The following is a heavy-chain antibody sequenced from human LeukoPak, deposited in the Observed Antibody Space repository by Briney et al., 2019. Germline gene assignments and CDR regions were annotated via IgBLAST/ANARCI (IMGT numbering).Heavy chain of an antibody. CDR1: GGTFSSYA. D-gene: IGHD5-24*01. CDR2: IIPIFGTA. J-gene: IGHJ4*02. CDR3: ARARSRDGYLY. Sequence: SVKVSCKASGGTFSSYAISWVRQAPGQGLEWMGGIIPIFGTANYAQKFQGRVTITADESTSTAYMELSSLSSVTAADTAVYYCARARSRDGYLYWGQGTLVTVSS. V-gene: IGHV1-69*13.